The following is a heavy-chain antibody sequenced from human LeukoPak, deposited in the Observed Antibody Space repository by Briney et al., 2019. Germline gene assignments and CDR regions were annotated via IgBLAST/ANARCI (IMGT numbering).Heavy chain of an antibody. CDR3: ARRTYCSGGRCYGENWFDP. D-gene: IGHD2-15*01. V-gene: IGHV4-59*08. CDR2: IYYTGNA. Sequence: PSETLSLTCTVSGGSISGYYWNWIRQSPGKGLEWIAYIYYTGNANYNPSLKSRVTISVDTSKNQISLILSSATAADTAVYYCARRTYCSGGRCYGENWFDPWGQGTLVTVSS. CDR1: GGSISGYY. J-gene: IGHJ5*02.